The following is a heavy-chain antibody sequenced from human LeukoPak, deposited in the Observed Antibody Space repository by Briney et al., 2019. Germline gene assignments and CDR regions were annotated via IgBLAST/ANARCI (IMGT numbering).Heavy chain of an antibody. D-gene: IGHD2/OR15-2a*01. J-gene: IGHJ6*02. Sequence: GGSLRLSCAASGFTFSSYSMNWVRQAPGKGLEWVSSISSSSSYIYYADSVKGRFTISRDNAKNSLYLQMNSLRAEDTAVYYCARDLLLSGMDVWGQGTTVTVSS. CDR1: GFTFSSYS. V-gene: IGHV3-21*01. CDR2: ISSSSSYI. CDR3: ARDLLLSGMDV.